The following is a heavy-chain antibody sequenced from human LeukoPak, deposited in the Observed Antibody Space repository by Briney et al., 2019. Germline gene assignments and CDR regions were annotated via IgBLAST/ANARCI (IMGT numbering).Heavy chain of an antibody. CDR1: GYSISSGYY. Sequence: SETLSLTCAVSGYSISSGYYCGWIRQPPGKGLEWIGSIYHSGSTYYNPSLKSRVTISVDTSKNQFSLNLSSVTAADTAVYYCAREAHDPYYFDYWGQGTLVTVSS. J-gene: IGHJ4*02. CDR2: IYHSGST. D-gene: IGHD1-1*01. CDR3: AREAHDPYYFDY. V-gene: IGHV4-38-2*02.